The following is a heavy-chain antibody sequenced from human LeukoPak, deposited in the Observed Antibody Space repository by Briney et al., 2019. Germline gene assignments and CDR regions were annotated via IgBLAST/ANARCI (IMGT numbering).Heavy chain of an antibody. V-gene: IGHV7-4-1*02. CDR3: ATRYSSSHYYYLDV. Sequence: GASVKVSCKASGYTFTNYGINWVRQAPGQGLEWMGWINTNTGNPMYAQGFTGRFVFSLDTSVSTAYLQISSLKADDIAVYYCATRYSSSHYYYLDVWDKGTTVTVSS. CDR1: GYTFTNYG. CDR2: INTNTGNP. J-gene: IGHJ6*03. D-gene: IGHD6-13*01.